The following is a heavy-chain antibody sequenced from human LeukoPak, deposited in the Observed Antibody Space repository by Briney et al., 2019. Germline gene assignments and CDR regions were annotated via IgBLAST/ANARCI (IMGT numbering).Heavy chain of an antibody. V-gene: IGHV3-30*02. Sequence: GGSLRLSCAASGFTFSSYGMHWVRQAPGKGLEWVAFIRYDGSNKNYADSVKGRFTISRDNAKNSLYLQMNSLRAEDTAVYYCARGGSIAARDYYYMDVWGKGTTVTVSS. D-gene: IGHD6-6*01. J-gene: IGHJ6*03. CDR1: GFTFSSYG. CDR2: IRYDGSNK. CDR3: ARGGSIAARDYYYMDV.